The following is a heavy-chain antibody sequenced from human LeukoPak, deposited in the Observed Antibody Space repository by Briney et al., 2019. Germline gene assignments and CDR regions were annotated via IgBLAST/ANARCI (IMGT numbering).Heavy chain of an antibody. Sequence: SETLSLTCAVYGGSFSGYYWSWIRQPPGKGLEWIGEINHSGSTNYNPSLKSRVTISVDTSKNQFSLKLSSVTAADTAVYYCARDCPYSNYSLNNWFDPWGQGTLVTVSS. D-gene: IGHD4-11*01. V-gene: IGHV4-34*01. CDR3: ARDCPYSNYSLNNWFDP. J-gene: IGHJ5*02. CDR1: GGSFSGYY. CDR2: INHSGST.